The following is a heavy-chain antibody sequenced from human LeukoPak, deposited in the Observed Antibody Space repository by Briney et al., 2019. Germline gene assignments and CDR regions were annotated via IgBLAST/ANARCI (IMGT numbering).Heavy chain of an antibody. CDR1: VFTFSSYS. V-gene: IGHV3-48*01. Sequence: GGSLRLSCAASVFTFSSYSINCVRQAPGRGVEWVSYISNSGSTTYYADSVKGRFTISRDNAKNSLYLQMNSLRVEDTAVYYRARGGTAVARGEYWGQGTLVTASS. J-gene: IGHJ4*02. CDR2: ISNSGSTT. D-gene: IGHD6-19*01. CDR3: ARGGTAVARGEY.